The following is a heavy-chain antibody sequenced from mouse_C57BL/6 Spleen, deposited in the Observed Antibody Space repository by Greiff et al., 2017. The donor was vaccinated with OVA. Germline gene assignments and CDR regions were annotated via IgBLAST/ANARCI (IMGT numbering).Heavy chain of an antibody. CDR1: GYSFTGYY. CDR3: ARLVPLRYAMDY. Sequence: VQLQQSGPELVKPGASVKISCKVSGYSFTGYYFNWLKQSPAKSLVWIGEINPSTGGTTYNQKLKAKATLTVDKSSSTAYMQLKSLTSEDSAVYYCARLVPLRYAMDYWGQGTSVTVSS. V-gene: IGHV1-42*01. CDR2: INPSTGGT. J-gene: IGHJ4*01. D-gene: IGHD6-1*01.